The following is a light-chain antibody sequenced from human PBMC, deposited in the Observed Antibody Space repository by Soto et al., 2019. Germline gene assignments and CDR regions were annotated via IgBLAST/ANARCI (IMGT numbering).Light chain of an antibody. V-gene: IGLV1-44*01. CDR3: AAWDDSLNARA. J-gene: IGLJ3*02. CDR1: SSNIGRNT. CDR2: RSD. Sequence: QSVLTQPPSASGTPGQRVTISCSGSSSNIGRNTVKWYRQLPGTAPKLLIGRSDQRPSGVPDRFSGSQFGTSASLAISGLQSEDEADYICAAWDDSLNARAFGGGTKVTVL.